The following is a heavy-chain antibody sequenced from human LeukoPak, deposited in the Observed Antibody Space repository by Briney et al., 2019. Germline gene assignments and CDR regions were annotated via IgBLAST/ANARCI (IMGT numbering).Heavy chain of an antibody. V-gene: IGHV4-34*01. J-gene: IGHJ5*01. D-gene: IGHD3-3*01. CDR3: ARGCYDFWSNYQSNNWFDS. CDR1: GGSFSDYY. CDR2: INHSGRT. Sequence: SETLSLTCAVYGGSFSDYYWSWIRQPPGKGLQWIGEINHSGRTNYNPSLKSRVTISVDTPKNQFSLRLSSVTAADTAVYYCARGCYDFWSNYQSNNWFDSWGQGTLVTVSS.